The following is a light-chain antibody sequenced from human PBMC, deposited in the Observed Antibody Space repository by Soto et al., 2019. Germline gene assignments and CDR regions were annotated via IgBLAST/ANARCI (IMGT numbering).Light chain of an antibody. V-gene: IGLV2-14*01. Sequence: QSVLTQPASVSGSPGQSITISCTGTSSDVGGYNYVSWYQQHPGKAPKLMIYDVSNRPSGVSNRFSGSKSGNTASLTISGLQAEDEADYYCSSYTGSSPLVVFGGGTKLTVL. J-gene: IGLJ2*01. CDR2: DVS. CDR1: SSDVGGYNY. CDR3: SSYTGSSPLVV.